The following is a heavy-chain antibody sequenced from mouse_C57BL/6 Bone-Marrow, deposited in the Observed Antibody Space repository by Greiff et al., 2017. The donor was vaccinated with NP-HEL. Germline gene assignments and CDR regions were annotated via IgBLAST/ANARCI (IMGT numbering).Heavy chain of an antibody. CDR3: ARHYGNYESGFAY. CDR2: ISGGGGNT. Sequence: EVHLVESGGGLVKPGGSLKLSCAASGFTFSSYTMSWVRQTPEKRLEWVATISGGGGNTYYPDSVKGRFTISRDNAKNTLYLQMSSLRSEDTALYYCARHYGNYESGFAYWGQGTLVTVSA. J-gene: IGHJ3*01. V-gene: IGHV5-9*01. D-gene: IGHD2-1*01. CDR1: GFTFSSYT.